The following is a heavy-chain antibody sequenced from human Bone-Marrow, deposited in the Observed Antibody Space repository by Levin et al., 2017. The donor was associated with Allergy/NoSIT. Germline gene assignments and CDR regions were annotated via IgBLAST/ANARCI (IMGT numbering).Heavy chain of an antibody. CDR2: MDQAGSEK. J-gene: IGHJ4*02. V-gene: IGHV3-7*01. CDR3: ARNDVASAGNY. Sequence: GESLKISCTTSGFTFSTYWMTWVRQAPGKGLEWVANMDQAGSEKYYVDSVKGRFTISRDNAKNSLYLQMNSLRDEDAAVYYCARNDVASAGNYWGQGTLVTVSS. CDR1: GFTFSTYW. D-gene: IGHD6-13*01.